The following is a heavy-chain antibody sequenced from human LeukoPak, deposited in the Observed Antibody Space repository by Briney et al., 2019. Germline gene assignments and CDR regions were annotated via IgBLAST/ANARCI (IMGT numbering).Heavy chain of an antibody. J-gene: IGHJ6*03. CDR3: ARDRASSQPYYMDV. CDR2: ISYDGSNE. V-gene: IGHV3-30*01. D-gene: IGHD6-13*01. Sequence: GRSLRLSCAASGVTFSSYAMHWVRQAPGKGLEWVAVISYDGSNEYYADSVKGRFTISRDNSKNTLYLQMNSLRAEDTAVYYCARDRASSQPYYMDVWGKGTTVTVSS. CDR1: GVTFSSYA.